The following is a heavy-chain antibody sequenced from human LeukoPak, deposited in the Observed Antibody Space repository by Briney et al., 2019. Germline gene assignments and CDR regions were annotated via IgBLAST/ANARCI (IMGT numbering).Heavy chain of an antibody. V-gene: IGHV3-11*01. CDR3: AKDPIFSGSYGVFDY. J-gene: IGHJ4*02. D-gene: IGHD1-26*01. CDR2: ISSSGSTI. Sequence: GGSLRLSCAASGFTFSDYYMSWIRQAPGKGLEWVSYISSSGSTIYYADSAEGRFTISRDNSKNTLYLQMNSLRAGDTAVYYCAKDPIFSGSYGVFDYWGLGTLVTVSS. CDR1: GFTFSDYY.